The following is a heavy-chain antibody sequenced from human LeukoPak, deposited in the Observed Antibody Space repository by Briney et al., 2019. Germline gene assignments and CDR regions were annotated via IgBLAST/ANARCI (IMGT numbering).Heavy chain of an antibody. CDR2: IYYSGST. D-gene: IGHD3-3*01. CDR1: GGSISSSSYY. Sequence: SETLSLTCTVSGGSISSSSYYWGWIRQPPGEGLEWIGSIYYSGSTYYNPSLKSRVTISVDTSKNQFSLKLSSVTAADTAVYYCARENYDFWSGYYMDVWGKGTTVTVSS. CDR3: ARENYDFWSGYYMDV. V-gene: IGHV4-39*07. J-gene: IGHJ6*03.